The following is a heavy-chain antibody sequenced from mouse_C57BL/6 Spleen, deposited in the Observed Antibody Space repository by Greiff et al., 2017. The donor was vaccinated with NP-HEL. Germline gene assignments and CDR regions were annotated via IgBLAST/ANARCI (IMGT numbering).Heavy chain of an antibody. V-gene: IGHV1-50*01. CDR1: GYTFTSYW. Sequence: VQLQQSGAELVKPGASVKLSCKASGYTFTSYWMQWVKQRPGQGLEWIGEIDPSDSYTNYNQKFKGKATLTVDISSSTAYMQLSSLTSEDSAVYYCARGDYYGSRYAMDYWGQGTSVTVSS. D-gene: IGHD1-1*01. CDR2: IDPSDSYT. CDR3: ARGDYYGSRYAMDY. J-gene: IGHJ4*01.